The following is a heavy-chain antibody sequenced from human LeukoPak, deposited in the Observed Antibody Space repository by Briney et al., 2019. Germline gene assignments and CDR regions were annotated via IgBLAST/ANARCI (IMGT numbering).Heavy chain of an antibody. Sequence: ASVKVSCKASGYTFTGYYMHWVRQAPGQGLELMGWINPNSGGTNYAQKFQGRVTMTRDTSIITAYMELSTLRSDDTAVYFCARGYYDSSDYEYFQHWGQGTLVTVSS. CDR3: ARGYYDSSDYEYFQH. D-gene: IGHD3-22*01. V-gene: IGHV1-2*02. CDR1: GYTFTGYY. CDR2: INPNSGGT. J-gene: IGHJ1*01.